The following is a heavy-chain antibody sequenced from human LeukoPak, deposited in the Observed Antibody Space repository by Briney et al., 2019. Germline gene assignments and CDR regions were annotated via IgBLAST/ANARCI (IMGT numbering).Heavy chain of an antibody. J-gene: IGHJ4*02. CDR2: IYSGGST. CDR1: GFTVSSNY. Sequence: QPGGSLRLSCAASGFTVSSNYMSWVRQAPGKGLEWVSVIYSGGSTYYADSVKGRFTISRDNSKNTLYLQMNSLRAEDTAVYYCARGDYVWGSYRSHYYFDCWGQGTLVTVSS. D-gene: IGHD3-16*02. CDR3: ARGDYVWGSYRSHYYFDC. V-gene: IGHV3-53*01.